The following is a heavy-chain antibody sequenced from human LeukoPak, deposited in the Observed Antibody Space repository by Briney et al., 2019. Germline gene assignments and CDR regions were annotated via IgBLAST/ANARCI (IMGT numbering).Heavy chain of an antibody. J-gene: IGHJ2*01. D-gene: IGHD6-19*01. CDR3: ARRTGSGWPYWYFDL. Sequence: SETLSLTCTVSGGSISSDYRSWIRQPPGKGLEWIGYIYYSGSTNYNPSLKSRVTISVDTSKNQFSLKLSSVTAADTAVYYCARRTGSGWPYWYFDLWGRGTLVTVSS. CDR1: GGSISSDY. V-gene: IGHV4-59*08. CDR2: IYYSGST.